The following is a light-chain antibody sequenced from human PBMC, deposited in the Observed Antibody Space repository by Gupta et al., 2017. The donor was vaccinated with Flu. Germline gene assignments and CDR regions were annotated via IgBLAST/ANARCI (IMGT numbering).Light chain of an antibody. CDR2: KAS. Sequence: PSTLSASVGDRVTITCRASQSSDSWLAWYQQKPGKAPKLLIYKASNLESGVPSRFSGSGSGTEFTLTISSLQPDDFATYYCQQDRSYPWTFGQGTTVEIK. V-gene: IGKV1-5*03. J-gene: IGKJ1*01. CDR1: QSSDSW. CDR3: QQDRSYPWT.